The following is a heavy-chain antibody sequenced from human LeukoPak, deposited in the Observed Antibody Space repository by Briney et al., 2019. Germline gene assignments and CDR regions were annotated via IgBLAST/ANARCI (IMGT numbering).Heavy chain of an antibody. D-gene: IGHD3-9*01. V-gene: IGHV3-7*01. CDR1: GFTFSSYW. CDR2: IKQDGSDK. CDR3: ARGPGYHGWSSNY. Sequence: GGSLRLSCAASGFTFSSYWMTWVRQAPGKGLEWVANIKQDGSDKYYVDSVKGRFTISRDNAKNSLYLQMNSLRAEDTAVYYCARGPGYHGWSSNYWGQGTLVTVSA. J-gene: IGHJ4*02.